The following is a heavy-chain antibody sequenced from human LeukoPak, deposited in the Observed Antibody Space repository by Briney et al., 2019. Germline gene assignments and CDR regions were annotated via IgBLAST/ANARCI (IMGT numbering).Heavy chain of an antibody. Sequence: PGGSLRLSCAASGFTFSSYGMSWVRQAPGKGLEWVSAISGSGGSTYYADSVKGRFTISRDNSKNTLYLQMNSLRAEDTAVYYCAKRSKWLVFGGRGYFDYWGQGTLVTVSS. V-gene: IGHV3-23*01. J-gene: IGHJ4*02. D-gene: IGHD6-19*01. CDR3: AKRSKWLVFGGRGYFDY. CDR2: ISGSGGST. CDR1: GFTFSSYG.